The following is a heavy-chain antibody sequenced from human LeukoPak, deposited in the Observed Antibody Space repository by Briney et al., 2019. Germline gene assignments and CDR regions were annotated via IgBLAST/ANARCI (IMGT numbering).Heavy chain of an antibody. CDR1: GYTFTSYG. D-gene: IGHD3-22*01. CDR3: ARAIYYYDSSGFEDAFDI. CDR2: ISAYNGNT. V-gene: IGHV1-18*01. Sequence: ASVKVSCKASGYTFTSYGISWVRQAPGQGLEWMGWISAYNGNTNYAQKLQGRVTMTTDTSTSTAYMELSRLRSDDTAVYYCARAIYYYDSSGFEDAFDIWGQGTMVTVSS. J-gene: IGHJ3*02.